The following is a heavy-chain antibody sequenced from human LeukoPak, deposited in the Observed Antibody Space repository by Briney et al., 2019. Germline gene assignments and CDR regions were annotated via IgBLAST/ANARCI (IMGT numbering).Heavy chain of an antibody. Sequence: PGGSLRLSCAASGFVVSGNYMSWVRQTPGKGLEWVSYISSSGSTIDYADSVKGRFTISRDNAKNSLYLQMSSLRAEDTAVYYCARRRDFFDYWGQGTLVTVSS. V-gene: IGHV3-11*01. CDR1: GFVVSGNY. CDR3: ARRRDFFDY. CDR2: ISSSGSTI. J-gene: IGHJ4*02.